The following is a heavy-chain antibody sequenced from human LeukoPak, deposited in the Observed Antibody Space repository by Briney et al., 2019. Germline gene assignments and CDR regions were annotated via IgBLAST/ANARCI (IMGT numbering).Heavy chain of an antibody. D-gene: IGHD6-13*01. CDR3: TRVYSSHPKSFGMNAFDI. V-gene: IGHV3-73*01. J-gene: IGHJ3*02. Sequence: GGSLRLSCAASGFTFSGSAMHWVRQASGKGLEWVGRIRSKANSYATAYAASVKGRFTISGDDSKNTAYLQMNSLKTEDTAVYYCTRVYSSHPKSFGMNAFDIWGQGTMVTVSS. CDR2: IRSKANSYAT. CDR1: GFTFSGSA.